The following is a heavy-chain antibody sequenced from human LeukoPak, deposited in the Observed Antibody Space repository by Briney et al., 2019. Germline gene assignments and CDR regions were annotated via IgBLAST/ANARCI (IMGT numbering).Heavy chain of an antibody. CDR1: EFSVGSNY. D-gene: IGHD3-10*01. J-gene: IGHJ4*02. Sequence: GGSLRLSCAASEFSVGSNYMTWVRQAPGKGLEGVSLFYSGGSTYYAESVKSKFTISRDNSKNTLYLQMNSLRPEDTAIYYCAKLFESGTYNNFFHYWGQGTLVTVFS. CDR3: AKLFESGTYNNFFHY. CDR2: FYSGGST. V-gene: IGHV3-66*01.